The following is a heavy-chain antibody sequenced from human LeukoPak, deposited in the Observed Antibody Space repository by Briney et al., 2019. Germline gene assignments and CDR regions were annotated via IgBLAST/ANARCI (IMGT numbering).Heavy chain of an antibody. CDR2: ISGSGGST. J-gene: IGHJ4*02. Sequence: PGGSLRLSCAASGFTFSSYAMSWVRQAPGKGLEWVSAISGSGGSTYYADSVKGRFTISRDNSKNTLYLQMNSLRAEDTAVYYCAKDLIVRYSSGWYLDYWGQGTLVTVSS. V-gene: IGHV3-23*01. D-gene: IGHD6-19*01. CDR1: GFTFSSYA. CDR3: AKDLIVRYSSGWYLDY.